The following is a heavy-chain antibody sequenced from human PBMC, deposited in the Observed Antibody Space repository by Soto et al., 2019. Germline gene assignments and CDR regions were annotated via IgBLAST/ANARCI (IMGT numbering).Heavy chain of an antibody. Sequence: QPGGSLRLSCAASGFTFSSYAMSWVRQAPGKGLEWVSAISGSGGSTYYADSVKGRFTTSRDNSKNTLYLQMNSLRAEDTAVYYCAKEGAAGTRFFYYYYGMDVWGQGTTVTVSS. CDR3: AKEGAAGTRFFYYYYGMDV. CDR1: GFTFSSYA. D-gene: IGHD6-13*01. V-gene: IGHV3-23*01. J-gene: IGHJ6*02. CDR2: ISGSGGST.